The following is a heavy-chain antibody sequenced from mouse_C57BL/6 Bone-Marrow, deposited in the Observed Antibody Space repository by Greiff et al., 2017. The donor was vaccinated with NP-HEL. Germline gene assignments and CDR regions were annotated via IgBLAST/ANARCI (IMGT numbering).Heavy chain of an antibody. J-gene: IGHJ2*01. CDR1: DSEVFPIAY. CDR2: ILPSIGRT. D-gene: IGHD1-1*01. CDR3: ARTGYYGSRRYFDY. Sequence: QVQLKESGSELRSPGSSVKLSCKDFDSEVFPIAYMSWVRQKPGHGFEWIGGILPSIGRTIYGEKFEDKATLDADTLSNTAYLELNSLTSEDSAIYYCARTGYYGSRRYFDYWGQGTTLTVSS. V-gene: IGHV15-2*01.